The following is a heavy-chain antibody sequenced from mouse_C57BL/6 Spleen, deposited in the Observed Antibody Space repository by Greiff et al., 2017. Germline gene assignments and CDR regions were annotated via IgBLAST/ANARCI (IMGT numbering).Heavy chain of an antibody. Sequence: QVQLQQSGAELVRPGASVTLSCKASGYTFTDYEMHWVKQTPVHGLEWIGAIDPETGGTAYNQKFKGKAILTADKSSSTAYMELRSLTSEDSAVYYCTRSRKFITTVVAYYFDYWGQGTTLTVSS. CDR1: GYTFTDYE. D-gene: IGHD1-1*01. CDR3: TRSRKFITTVVAYYFDY. J-gene: IGHJ2*01. CDR2: IDPETGGT. V-gene: IGHV1-15*01.